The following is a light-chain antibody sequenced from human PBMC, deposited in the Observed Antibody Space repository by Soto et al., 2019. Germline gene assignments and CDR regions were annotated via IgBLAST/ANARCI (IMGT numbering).Light chain of an antibody. CDR2: YDS. V-gene: IGLV3-21*01. J-gene: IGLJ2*01. CDR1: TIGSKS. Sequence: SYELTQPPSVSVAPGKTARITCGGATIGSKSANWYQQRPGQAPVLVIYYDSDRPSGIPERFSGSNSGNTATLTLSRVEAGDEADYYCQVWDSSSDHLVFGGGTKLTVL. CDR3: QVWDSSSDHLV.